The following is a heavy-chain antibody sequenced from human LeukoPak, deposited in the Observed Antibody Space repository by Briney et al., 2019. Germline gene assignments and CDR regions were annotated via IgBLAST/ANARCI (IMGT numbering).Heavy chain of an antibody. J-gene: IGHJ5*02. CDR1: GFTFNSYA. CDR3: ARVAVAGPTGWFDP. CDR2: ISSSGGRT. D-gene: IGHD6-19*01. V-gene: IGHV3-23*01. Sequence: GGSLRLSCAASGFTFNSYAMSWVRQAPGKGLEWVSSISSSGGRTYYADSVKGRFTISRDNVDNVVYLQMSSLGAEDTAVYYCARVAVAGPTGWFDPWGQGTLVTVSS.